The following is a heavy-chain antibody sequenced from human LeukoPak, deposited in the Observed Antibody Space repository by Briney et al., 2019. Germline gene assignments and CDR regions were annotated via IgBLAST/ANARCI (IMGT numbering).Heavy chain of an antibody. CDR1: GYTFTAAYN. J-gene: IGHJ4*02. CDR2: INPTSGDT. CDR3: ARDPRGTYDY. V-gene: IGHV1-2*02. Sequence: ASVKVSCKTSGYTFTAAYNIHWLRQAPGQGPEFMGWINPTSGDTRYAQKFQGRVTVTRDTVISTAYMELSSLTSDDTAVYYCARDPRGTYDYWGLGTLVTVSS. D-gene: IGHD5-12*01.